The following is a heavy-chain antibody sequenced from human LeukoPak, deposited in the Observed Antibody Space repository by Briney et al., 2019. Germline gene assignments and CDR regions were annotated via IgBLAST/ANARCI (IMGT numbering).Heavy chain of an antibody. Sequence: PGGSLRLSCAASGFTFSGSAMHWVRQASGKGLELVCRIRSKANSYATADAASVKGRFTISRDDSKNTAYLQMNSLKTEDTAVYYCTRLGSGWYFDPWGQGTLVTVAS. V-gene: IGHV3-73*01. J-gene: IGHJ5*02. CDR1: GFTFSGSA. D-gene: IGHD6-19*01. CDR2: IRSKANSYAT. CDR3: TRLGSGWYFDP.